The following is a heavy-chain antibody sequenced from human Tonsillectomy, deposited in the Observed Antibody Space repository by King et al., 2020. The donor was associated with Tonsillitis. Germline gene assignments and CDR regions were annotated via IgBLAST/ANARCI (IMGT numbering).Heavy chain of an antibody. Sequence: VQLVESGGGVVQPGRSLRLSCAASGFTFSIYALHWVRQAPGKGLEWVAVISYDGSNKYYADSVKGRFTISRDNSKNTLYLQMNSLRAEDTAVYYGARDRRFGVGYDSSGYFGDAFDIWGQGTMVTVSS. CDR1: GFTFSIYA. D-gene: IGHD3-22*01. V-gene: IGHV3-30*04. CDR2: ISYDGSNK. CDR3: ARDRRFGVGYDSSGYFGDAFDI. J-gene: IGHJ3*02.